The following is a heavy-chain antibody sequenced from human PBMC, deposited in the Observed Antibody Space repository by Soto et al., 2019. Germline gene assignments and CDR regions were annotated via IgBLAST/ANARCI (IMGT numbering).Heavy chain of an antibody. Sequence: QVQLVQSGAEVKKPGSSVKVSCKASGGTFSSYAISWVRQAPGQGLEWMGGTIPIFGTANYAQKFQGRVTITADESTSTAYMELSSLRSEDTAVYYCARQGSSYCSGGSCYPEAYYYYGMDVWGQGTTVTVSS. CDR1: GGTFSSYA. V-gene: IGHV1-69*01. J-gene: IGHJ6*02. CDR3: ARQGSSYCSGGSCYPEAYYYYGMDV. D-gene: IGHD2-15*01. CDR2: TIPIFGTA.